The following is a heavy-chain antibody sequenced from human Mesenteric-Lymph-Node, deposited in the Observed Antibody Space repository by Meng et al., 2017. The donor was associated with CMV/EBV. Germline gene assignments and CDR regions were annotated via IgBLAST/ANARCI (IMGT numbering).Heavy chain of an antibody. CDR2: IIPILGIA. CDR1: GDTFSSYT. J-gene: IGHJ4*02. CDR3: ARLSGDHGYYFEY. V-gene: IGHV1-69*10. D-gene: IGHD7-27*01. Sequence: SVKVSCKASGDTFSSYTFSWVRQAPGQGLEWMGGIIPILGIANYAQKFQGRVTITADKSTSTAYMELSSLRSDDTAIYYCARLSGDHGYYFEYWGQGTLVTVSS.